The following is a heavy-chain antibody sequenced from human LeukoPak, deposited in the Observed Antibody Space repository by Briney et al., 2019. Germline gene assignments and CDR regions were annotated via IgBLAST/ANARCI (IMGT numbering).Heavy chain of an antibody. J-gene: IGHJ4*02. V-gene: IGHV4-30-4*01. CDR1: GGSISSDDYY. Sequence: PSQTLSLTCTVSGGSISSDDYYWSWLRQPPGTGLEWIGYIYYSGSTYYNPSLKSRVTISVDTSKNQFSLKLSSVTAADTAVYYCARVATMVRGVILFDYWGQGTLVTVSS. CDR3: ARVATMVRGVILFDY. D-gene: IGHD3-10*01. CDR2: IYYSGST.